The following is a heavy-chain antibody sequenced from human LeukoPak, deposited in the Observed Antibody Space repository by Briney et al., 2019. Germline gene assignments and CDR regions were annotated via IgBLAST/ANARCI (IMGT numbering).Heavy chain of an antibody. Sequence: ASVKVSCKASGYTFTGYYMHWVRQAPGQGLEWMGWINPNSGGTNYAQKFQGRVTMTRDTSISTAYMELSRLRSDDTAVYYCASIPGIAAAGTIEDYWGQGTLVTFSS. D-gene: IGHD6-13*01. CDR1: GYTFTGYY. J-gene: IGHJ4*02. CDR2: INPNSGGT. CDR3: ASIPGIAAAGTIEDY. V-gene: IGHV1-2*02.